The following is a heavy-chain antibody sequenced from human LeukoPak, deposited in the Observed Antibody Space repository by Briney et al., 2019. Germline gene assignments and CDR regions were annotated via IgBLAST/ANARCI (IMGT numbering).Heavy chain of an antibody. CDR3: AELGITMIGGV. D-gene: IGHD3-10*02. CDR2: ISSSGSTI. V-gene: IGHV3-48*03. J-gene: IGHJ6*04. Sequence: PGGSLRLSCAASGFTFSSYEMNCVRQVPGKGPEWVSYISSSGSTIYYADSVKGRFTISRDNAKNSLYLQMNSLRAEDTAVYYCAELGITMIGGVWGKGTTVTISS. CDR1: GFTFSSYE.